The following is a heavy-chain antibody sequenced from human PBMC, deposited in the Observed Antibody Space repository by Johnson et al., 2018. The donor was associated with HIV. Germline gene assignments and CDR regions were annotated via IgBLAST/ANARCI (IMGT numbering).Heavy chain of an antibody. V-gene: IGHV3-20*04. CDR3: ARRWYLGVGSCCAFDI. D-gene: IGHD2-15*01. CDR2: INWNGGST. CDR1: GFTFDDYG. Sequence: VQLVESGGGVVRPGWSLRLSCAASGFTFDDYGMSWVRQAPGKGLEWVSGINWNGGSTGYADSVKGRFTISRDNAKNSLYLQMNNLRAEDTAFYYCARRWYLGVGSCCAFDIWGEGTMVTVSS. J-gene: IGHJ3*02.